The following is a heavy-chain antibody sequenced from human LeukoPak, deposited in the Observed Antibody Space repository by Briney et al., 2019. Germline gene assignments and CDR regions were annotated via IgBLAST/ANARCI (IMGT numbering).Heavy chain of an antibody. CDR3: ARAKAAAGSGWFDP. CDR1: GYTLTSYG. D-gene: IGHD6-13*01. J-gene: IGHJ5*02. CDR2: ISAYNGNT. V-gene: IGHV1-18*01. Sequence: ASVKVSCKASGYTLTSYGISWVRQAPGQGLEWMGWISAYNGNTNYAQKLQGRVTMTTDTSTSTAYMELRSLRSDDTAVYYCARAKAAAGSGWFDPWGRGTLVTVSS.